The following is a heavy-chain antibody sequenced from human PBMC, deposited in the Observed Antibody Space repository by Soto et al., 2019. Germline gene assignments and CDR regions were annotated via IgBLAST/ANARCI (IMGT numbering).Heavy chain of an antibody. CDR1: GFTFTNYW. J-gene: IGHJ4*02. CDR3: AREDSPAESQYSRAWYRGFDN. Sequence: LGGSLRLSCEASGFTFTNYWMTWVRQAPGQGLEWVANINQAGTEKNYVDSVKGRFTISRDNAENSLYLHMRSLRPEDTAVYYCAREDSPAESQYSRAWYRGFDNSGQGTLDIVSS. D-gene: IGHD6-19*01. V-gene: IGHV3-7*01. CDR2: INQAGTEK.